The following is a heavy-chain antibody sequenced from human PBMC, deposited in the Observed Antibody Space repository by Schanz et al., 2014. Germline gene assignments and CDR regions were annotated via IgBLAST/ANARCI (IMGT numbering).Heavy chain of an antibody. CDR3: ASETSRTWIYNDMDV. CDR2: MNSKTGNT. J-gene: IGHJ6*02. V-gene: IGHV1-8*01. Sequence: QVQLVQSGAEVKKPGASVKVSCKASGYTFTSYDINWVRQATGQGLEWMGWMNSKTGNTGYAQRFQGRVIMTEDSATDTAYVELSRLTSEDTGVYYCASETSRTWIYNDMDVWGQGTTVTVSS. D-gene: IGHD2-2*01. CDR1: GYTFTSYD.